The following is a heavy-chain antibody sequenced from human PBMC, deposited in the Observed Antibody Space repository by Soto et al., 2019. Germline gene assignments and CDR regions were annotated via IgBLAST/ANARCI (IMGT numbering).Heavy chain of an antibody. CDR3: ANSPGIAAAEYYFDY. Sequence: GGSLRLSCAASGFTFSSYWMSWVRQAPGKGLEWVANIKQDGSEKYYVDSVKGRFTISRDNAKNSLYLQMNSLRAEDTAVYYCANSPGIAAAEYYFDYWGQGTLVTVSS. J-gene: IGHJ4*02. CDR1: GFTFSSYW. V-gene: IGHV3-7*02. D-gene: IGHD6-13*01. CDR2: IKQDGSEK.